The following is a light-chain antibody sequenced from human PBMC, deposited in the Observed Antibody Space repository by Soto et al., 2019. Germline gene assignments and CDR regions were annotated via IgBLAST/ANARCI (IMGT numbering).Light chain of an antibody. CDR3: QQRANWRT. V-gene: IGKV3-11*01. Sequence: ENVLTQSPATLSLSPGERATLSCRASQSVSSYLAWYQHKPGQPPRLLIDGASNRATGIPARFSGSGSGTDFTLTISSLEPEDFAVYYCQQRANWRTFGRGTKLEIK. CDR1: QSVSSY. CDR2: GAS. J-gene: IGKJ2*01.